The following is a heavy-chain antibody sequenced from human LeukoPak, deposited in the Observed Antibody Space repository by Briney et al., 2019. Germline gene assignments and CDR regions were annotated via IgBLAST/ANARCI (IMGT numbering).Heavy chain of an antibody. Sequence: ASVKVSCKAPGYTFTSYYMHWVRQAPGQGLEWMGIINPSGGSTSYAQKFQGRVTMTRDTSTSTVYMELSSLRSEDTAVYYCARGIVVVVAATLRPGVRILDPWGQGTLVTVSS. D-gene: IGHD2-15*01. V-gene: IGHV1-46*01. CDR3: ARGIVVVVAATLRPGVRILDP. J-gene: IGHJ5*02. CDR2: INPSGGST. CDR1: GYTFTSYY.